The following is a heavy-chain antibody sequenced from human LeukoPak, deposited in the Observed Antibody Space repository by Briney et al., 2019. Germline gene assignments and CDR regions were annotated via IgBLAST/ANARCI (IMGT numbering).Heavy chain of an antibody. V-gene: IGHV1-69*06. CDR2: IIPMFGTA. J-gene: IGHJ4*02. CDR1: GGTFSSYA. D-gene: IGHD1-26*01. CDR3: ARDRELLASDY. Sequence: ASVKVSCKASGGTFSSYAISWVRQAPGQGLEWMGGIIPMFGTANYAQKFQGRVTITADKSTSTAYMELSSLRSEDTAVYYCARDRELLASDYWGQGTLVTVSS.